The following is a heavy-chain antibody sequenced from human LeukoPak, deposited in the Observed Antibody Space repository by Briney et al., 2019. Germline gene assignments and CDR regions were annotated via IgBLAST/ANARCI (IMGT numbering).Heavy chain of an antibody. V-gene: IGHV3-49*04. CDR2: IRSKAYGGTT. CDR1: GSTFGDYA. D-gene: IGHD1-1*01. J-gene: IGHJ4*02. Sequence: GGPLRLSCTASGSTFGDYAMSWVRQAPGKGLEWVGFIRSKAYGGTTEYAASVKGRFTISRDDSKSIAYLQMNSLKTEDTAVYYCTRGELEVDYWGQGTLVTVSS. CDR3: TRGELEVDY.